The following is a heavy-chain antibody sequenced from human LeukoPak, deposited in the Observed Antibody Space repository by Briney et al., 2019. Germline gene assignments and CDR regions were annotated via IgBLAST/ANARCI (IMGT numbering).Heavy chain of an antibody. CDR3: ARDPRYYGIDY. D-gene: IGHD3-10*01. V-gene: IGHV3-9*01. CDR1: GFTFDDYA. CDR2: ISWNSGSI. J-gene: IGHJ4*02. Sequence: GGSLRLSCAASGFTFDDYAMHWVRQAPGRGLEWVSGISWNSGSIGYADSVKGRFTISRDNAQNSLYLQMNSLRAEDTALYYCARDPRYYGIDYWGQGTLVTVSS.